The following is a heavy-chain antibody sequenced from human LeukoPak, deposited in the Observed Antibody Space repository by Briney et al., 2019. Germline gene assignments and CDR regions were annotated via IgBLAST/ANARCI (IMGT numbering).Heavy chain of an antibody. D-gene: IGHD2-15*01. Sequence: PGGSLRLSCAASGFPFSNYWMSWVRQAPGKGLEWVANIKRDGSEKYCVDSVKGRFTISSDNASNSLYLQMNSLRVEDTAVYYCAREWRGRDRFPDYWGQGALGTVSS. CDR1: GFPFSNYW. J-gene: IGHJ4*02. CDR2: IKRDGSEK. V-gene: IGHV3-7*03. CDR3: AREWRGRDRFPDY.